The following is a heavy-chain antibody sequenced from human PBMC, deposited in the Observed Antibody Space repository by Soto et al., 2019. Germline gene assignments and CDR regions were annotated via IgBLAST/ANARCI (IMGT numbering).Heavy chain of an antibody. CDR1: DGSFSGYY. J-gene: IGHJ5*02. V-gene: IGHV4-34*01. Sequence: SETLSLTCAVYDGSFSGYYWSWIRQPPGKGLEWIGEINHRGSTNTNPSLKSRVTISVDTSKNQFSLKLSSVTAADTAVYYCARKGRYCSSSSCYAWWFDPWGQGTLVTVSS. CDR3: ARKGRYCSSSSCYAWWFDP. CDR2: INHRGST. D-gene: IGHD2-2*01.